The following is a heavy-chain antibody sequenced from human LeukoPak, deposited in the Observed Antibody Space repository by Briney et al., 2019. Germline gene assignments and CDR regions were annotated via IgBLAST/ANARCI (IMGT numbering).Heavy chain of an antibody. D-gene: IGHD2-2*01. CDR2: IYYSGST. J-gene: IGHJ3*02. Sequence: SETLSLTCTVSGGSISSSSYNWGWIRQPPGKGLEWIGSIYYSGSTYYNPSLKSRVTISVDTSKNQFSLKLSSVTAADTAVYYCATSPPVVPAAITAFDIWGQGTMVTVSS. V-gene: IGHV4-39*07. CDR1: GGSISSSSYN. CDR3: ATSPPVVPAAITAFDI.